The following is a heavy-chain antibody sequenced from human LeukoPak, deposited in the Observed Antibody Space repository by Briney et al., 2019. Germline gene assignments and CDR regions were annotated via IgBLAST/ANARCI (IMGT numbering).Heavy chain of an antibody. CDR1: GGSFSGYY. Sequence: SETLSLTCVVSGGSFSGYYWSWIRQAPGKGLEWIGEIHHRGATNYKPSLRSRVTISGDTSKNQFSLTLTFVTAADTAVYYCARGILGYYYFDLWGRGTLVTVSS. J-gene: IGHJ2*01. V-gene: IGHV4-34*01. CDR2: IHHRGAT. CDR3: ARGILGYYYFDL. D-gene: IGHD3-22*01.